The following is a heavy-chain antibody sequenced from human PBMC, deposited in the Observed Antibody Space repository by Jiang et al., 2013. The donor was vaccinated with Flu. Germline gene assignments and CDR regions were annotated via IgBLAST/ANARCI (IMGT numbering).Heavy chain of an antibody. CDR3: ARHVAYGRVFGV. CDR1: GGSISSSSYY. CDR2: IYYSGST. J-gene: IGHJ6*02. V-gene: IGHV4-39*01. Sequence: LLKPSETLSLTCTVSGGSISSSSYYWGWIRQPPGKGLEWIGSIYYSGSTYYNPSLKSRVTISVDTSKNQFSLKLSSVTAADTTVYYCARHVAYGRVFGVWGQGTTVTVSS. D-gene: IGHD1-26*01.